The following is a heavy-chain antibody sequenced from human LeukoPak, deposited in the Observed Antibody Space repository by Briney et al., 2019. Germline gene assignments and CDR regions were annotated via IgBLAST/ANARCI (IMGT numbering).Heavy chain of an antibody. CDR3: AKDSSRFYDSSGYFFF. J-gene: IGHJ1*01. CDR2: IKSKADGGTT. Sequence: GGSLRLSCAASGFTFNNAWMSWVRQAPGKGLEWVGRIKSKADGGTTDYAAPVKGRFTISRDNSKNTLYLQMNSLRAEDTAVHYCAKDSSRFYDSSGYFFFRGQGTLVTVSS. CDR1: GFTFNNAW. D-gene: IGHD3-22*01. V-gene: IGHV3-15*01.